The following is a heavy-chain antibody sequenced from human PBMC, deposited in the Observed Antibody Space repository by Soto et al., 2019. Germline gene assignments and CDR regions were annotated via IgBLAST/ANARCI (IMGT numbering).Heavy chain of an antibody. V-gene: IGHV4-59*01. Sequence: SSETLSLTCTVSGGSISSYYWSWIRQPPGKGLEWIGYIYYSGSTNYNPSLKSRVTISVDTSKNQFSLKLSSVTAADTAVYYCARGEDQYHYYYYYGMDVWVQGTTVTVSS. J-gene: IGHJ6*02. CDR1: GGSISSYY. CDR3: ARGEDQYHYYYYYGMDV. D-gene: IGHD1-26*01. CDR2: IYYSGST.